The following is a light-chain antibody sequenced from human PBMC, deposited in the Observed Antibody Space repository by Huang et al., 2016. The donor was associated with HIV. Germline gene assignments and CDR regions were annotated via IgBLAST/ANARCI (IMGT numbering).Light chain of an antibody. V-gene: IGKV1-39*01. CDR1: QSIITY. Sequence: DIQMTQSPSSLSASEGDRVTITCRASQSIITYLNWYQQKPGKAPKLLIYAASTLQSGVPSRCRGSGSGTDVTLTISSLQPEDFATYYCQQSYSTPQYTFGQGTKLEIK. CDR3: QQSYSTPQYT. J-gene: IGKJ2*01. CDR2: AAS.